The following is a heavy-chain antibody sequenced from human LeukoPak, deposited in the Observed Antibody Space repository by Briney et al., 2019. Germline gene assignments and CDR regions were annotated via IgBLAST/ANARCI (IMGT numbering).Heavy chain of an antibody. V-gene: IGHV1-2*02. CDR2: INPNSGGT. CDR1: GYTFTGYY. Sequence: ASVKVSCKASGYTFTGYYMHWVRQAPGQGLEWMGWINPNSGGTNYAQKFQGRVTMTRDTSISTAYMELSRLRSDDTAVYYCARIIAVAGKGMDVWGQGTTVTVSS. J-gene: IGHJ6*02. D-gene: IGHD6-19*01. CDR3: ARIIAVAGKGMDV.